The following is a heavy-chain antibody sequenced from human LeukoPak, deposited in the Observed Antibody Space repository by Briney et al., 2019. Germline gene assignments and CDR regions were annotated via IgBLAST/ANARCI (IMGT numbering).Heavy chain of an antibody. D-gene: IGHD1-26*01. Sequence: GGSQRLSCAASGFTFSSYGLHWVRQAPGKGLEWVAFIRYDATGQYYADSVTGRFTISRDNSKSMLYLQMNSLRPEDTAMYYCAKIGPIVGDVVYFWGQGTLVTVSS. V-gene: IGHV3-30*02. J-gene: IGHJ4*02. CDR1: GFTFSSYG. CDR2: IRYDATGQ. CDR3: AKIGPIVGDVVYF.